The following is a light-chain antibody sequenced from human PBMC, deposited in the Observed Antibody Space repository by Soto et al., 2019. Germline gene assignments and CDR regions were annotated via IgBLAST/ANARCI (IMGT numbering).Light chain of an antibody. V-gene: IGLV1-47*01. Sequence: QSVLTQTHSESVTPGQWVTISCSGSSSNIGNNYVFWYQQFPGMAPKLLIYRNNQRPSGVPDRFSGSKSGTSASLAIDGLRSEDESDYYCASWDYRLNGPVFGGGTKLTVL. J-gene: IGLJ3*02. CDR3: ASWDYRLNGPV. CDR2: RNN. CDR1: SSNIGNNY.